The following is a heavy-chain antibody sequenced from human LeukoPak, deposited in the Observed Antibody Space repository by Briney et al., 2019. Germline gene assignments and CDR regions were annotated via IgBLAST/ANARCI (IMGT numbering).Heavy chain of an antibody. CDR2: IYPGDSDT. CDR3: AKGLTSSWPTYFDY. V-gene: IGHV5-51*01. D-gene: IGHD6-13*01. Sequence: GESLKISCKGSGYSFTTYWIGWVRQMPAKGLEWMGIIYPGDSDTRYSPSFQGQVTISADKSITTAYLQWSSLKASDTAMYYCAKGLTSSWPTYFDYWGQGTLVTVSS. J-gene: IGHJ4*02. CDR1: GYSFTTYW.